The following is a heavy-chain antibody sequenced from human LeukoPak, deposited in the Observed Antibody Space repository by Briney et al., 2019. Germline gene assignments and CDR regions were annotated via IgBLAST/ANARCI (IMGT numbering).Heavy chain of an antibody. D-gene: IGHD1-26*01. Sequence: PGGSLRLSCAASGFNFSSYAMHWVRQAPGKGLEYVSAISSNGGSTYYANSVKGRFTISRDNSKNTLYLQMGSLRAEDMAVYYCAKDDEWELLRPGAFDIWGQGTMVTVSS. CDR1: GFNFSSYA. J-gene: IGHJ3*02. CDR2: ISSNGGST. CDR3: AKDDEWELLRPGAFDI. V-gene: IGHV3-64*01.